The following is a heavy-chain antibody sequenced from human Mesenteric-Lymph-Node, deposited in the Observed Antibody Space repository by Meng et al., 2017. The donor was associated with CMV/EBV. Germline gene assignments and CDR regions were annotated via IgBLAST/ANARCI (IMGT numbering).Heavy chain of an antibody. CDR2: IYPDDSDT. V-gene: IGHV5-51*01. J-gene: IGHJ5*01. CDR1: GYTFSTRW. D-gene: IGHD3-3*01. CDR3: ARRQTYYDFLGGYFDS. Sequence: GGSLRLSCKVSGYTFSTRWIAWLRQMPGRGLEWMGVIYPDDSDTRYSPSLQGQVTISADKSISTTYLHLSSLKASDSAMYYCARRQTYYDFLGGYFDSWGQGTLVTVSS.